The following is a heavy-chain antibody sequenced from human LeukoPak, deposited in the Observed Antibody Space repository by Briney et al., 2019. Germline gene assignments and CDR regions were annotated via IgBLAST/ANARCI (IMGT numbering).Heavy chain of an antibody. CDR1: GLTVSSNY. CDR2: NYSSGRK. V-gene: IGHV3-66*01. J-gene: IGHJ6*02. D-gene: IGHD4-17*01. Sequence: GGSLRLSCAASGLTVSSNYMLWVRQAPGKGPEWVSVNYSSGRKYYADSVKDRFTISRDTSKNTLFLQMNSLSPEDTAVYYCARDNRLAKTTTVTIYYHFGMDVWGQGTTVTVSS. CDR3: ARDNRLAKTTTVTIYYHFGMDV.